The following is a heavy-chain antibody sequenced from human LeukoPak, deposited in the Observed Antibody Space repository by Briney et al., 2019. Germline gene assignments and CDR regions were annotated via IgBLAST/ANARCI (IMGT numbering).Heavy chain of an antibody. J-gene: IGHJ5*02. CDR2: IYHSGST. V-gene: IGHV4-38-2*01. CDR3: ARALRLSGWYPWFDP. D-gene: IGHD6-19*01. Sequence: SETLSLTCAVSGYSISSGYYWCWIRQPPGKGLEWIGSIYHSGSTYYNPSLKSRVTISVDTSKNQFSLKLSSVTAADTAVYYCARALRLSGWYPWFDPWGQGTLVTVSS. CDR1: GYSISSGYY.